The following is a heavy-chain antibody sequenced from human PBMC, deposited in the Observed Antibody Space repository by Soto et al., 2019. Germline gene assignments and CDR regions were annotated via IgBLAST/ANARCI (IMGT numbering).Heavy chain of an antibody. CDR1: GVTVSSNY. J-gene: IGHJ5*02. D-gene: IGHD6-19*01. CDR3: ASAVSSCFDP. V-gene: IGHV3-53*04. CDR2: IYSGGST. Sequence: GGSLRLSCAASGVTVSSNYMSWVRQAPGKGLEWVSVIYSGGSTYYADSVKGRFTISRHNSKNTLYLQMNSMRAEDTAVYCCASAVSSCFDPWGQGTLVTVSS.